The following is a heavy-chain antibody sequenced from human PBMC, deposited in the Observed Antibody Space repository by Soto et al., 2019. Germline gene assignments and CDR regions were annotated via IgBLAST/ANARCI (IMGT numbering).Heavy chain of an antibody. Sequence: GGSLRLSCAASGFTFSSYAMHWVRQAPGKGLEWVAVISYDGSNKYYADSVKGRFTISRDNSKNTLYLQMNSLRAEDTAVYYCARGTKDYYDILTGYLGALDYWGQGTLVTVSS. V-gene: IGHV3-30-3*01. CDR2: ISYDGSNK. D-gene: IGHD3-9*01. J-gene: IGHJ4*02. CDR1: GFTFSSYA. CDR3: ARGTKDYYDILTGYLGALDY.